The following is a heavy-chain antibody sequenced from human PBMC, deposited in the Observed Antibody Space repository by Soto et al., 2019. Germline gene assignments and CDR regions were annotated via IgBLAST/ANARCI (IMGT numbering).Heavy chain of an antibody. CDR3: ARSGSGSGWL. CDR1: GGSVSSGSFY. V-gene: IGHV4-61*01. J-gene: IGHJ4*02. CDR2: IYYTGST. D-gene: IGHD6-19*01. Sequence: QVQLQESGPGLVKPSETLSLTCTVSGGSVSSGSFYWSWIRQPPGKGLEWIGYIYYTGSTKYNPSLRSRATRSVDTAKNQFSLKLTSVTAADTAVYYCARSGSGSGWLGGQGTLVTVSS.